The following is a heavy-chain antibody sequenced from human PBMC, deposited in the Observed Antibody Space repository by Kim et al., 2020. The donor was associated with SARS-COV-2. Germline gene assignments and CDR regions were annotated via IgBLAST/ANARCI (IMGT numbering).Heavy chain of an antibody. CDR2: IVADNGNT. Sequence: ASVKVSCKASGYTFTSYAFHWVRQAPGQRLEWMGWIVADNGNTKYSQKFQGRVTISRDTSASTAYMELNNLRSEDTAVYYCARNEDYWGQGTLVTVSS. CDR1: GYTFTSYA. CDR3: ARNEDY. V-gene: IGHV1-3*01. J-gene: IGHJ4*02.